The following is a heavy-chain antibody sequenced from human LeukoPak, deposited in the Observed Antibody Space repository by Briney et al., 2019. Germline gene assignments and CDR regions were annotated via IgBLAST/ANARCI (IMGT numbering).Heavy chain of an antibody. V-gene: IGHV4-39*01. Sequence: SETLSLTCTVSGGSITSSSYYWGLIRQPPGKGLEWIGTIFYSGRTYYNPSLKSRVTISVDTPKNQFSLKLRSVTAADTAVYYCAKMASFIFTTYGLGPFDFWGQGALVTVSS. CDR2: IFYSGRT. CDR1: GGSITSSSYY. CDR3: AKMASFIFTTYGLGPFDF. J-gene: IGHJ4*02. D-gene: IGHD3-16*02.